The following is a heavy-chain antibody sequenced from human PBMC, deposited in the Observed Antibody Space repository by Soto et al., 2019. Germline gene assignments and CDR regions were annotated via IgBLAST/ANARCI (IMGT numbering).Heavy chain of an antibody. Sequence: ASVKVSCKASGYTFTSYGISWVRQAPGQGLEWMGWISAYNGNTNYAQKLQGRVTMTTDTSTSTAYMELRSLRSDDTAVYYCARGYKGYCSSTSCYNNYYYMDVWGKGTTVTVSS. CDR3: ARGYKGYCSSTSCYNNYYYMDV. CDR2: ISAYNGNT. V-gene: IGHV1-18*01. J-gene: IGHJ6*03. D-gene: IGHD2-2*02. CDR1: GYTFTSYG.